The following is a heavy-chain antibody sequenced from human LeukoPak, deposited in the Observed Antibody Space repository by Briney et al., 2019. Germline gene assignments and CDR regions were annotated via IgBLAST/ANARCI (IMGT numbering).Heavy chain of an antibody. CDR2: INSDGSST. CDR1: GFTLSSYW. D-gene: IGHD3-3*01. CDR3: ARGITIFGVVIRKGGYNWFDP. J-gene: IGHJ5*02. V-gene: IGHV3-74*01. Sequence: GGSLRLSCAASGFTLSSYWMHWVRQATGKGLVWVSRINSDGSSTSYADSVKGRFTISRDNAKNTLYLQMNSLRAEDTAVYYCARGITIFGVVIRKGGYNWFDPWGQGTLVTVSS.